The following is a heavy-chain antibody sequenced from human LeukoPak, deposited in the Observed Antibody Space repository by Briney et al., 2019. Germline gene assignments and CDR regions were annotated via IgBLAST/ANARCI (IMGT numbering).Heavy chain of an antibody. D-gene: IGHD3-22*01. V-gene: IGHV4-59*11. J-gene: IGHJ3*02. CDR3: ARGYYDSSGYYVDAFDI. CDR1: GFTFSSHW. CDR2: IYYSGST. Sequence: GSLRLSCAASGFTFSSHWMSWVRQTPGKGLEWIGYIYYSGSTNYNPSLKSRVTISVDTSKNQFSLKLSSVTAADTAVYYCARGYYDSSGYYVDAFDIWGQGTMVTVSS.